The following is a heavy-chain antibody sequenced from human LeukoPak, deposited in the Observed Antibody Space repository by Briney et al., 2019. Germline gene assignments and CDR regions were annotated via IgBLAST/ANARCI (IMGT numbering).Heavy chain of an antibody. CDR1: GFTFSSYA. CDR3: AKSCLDYGDNYQHDAFDI. J-gene: IGHJ3*02. D-gene: IGHD4-17*01. Sequence: GGSLRLSCAASGFTFSSYAMSWVRQAPGKGLEWVSAISGSGGSTYYADSVKGRFTISRDNSKNTLYLQMNSLRAEDTAVYYCAKSCLDYGDNYQHDAFDIWGQGTMVTVSS. V-gene: IGHV3-23*01. CDR2: ISGSGGST.